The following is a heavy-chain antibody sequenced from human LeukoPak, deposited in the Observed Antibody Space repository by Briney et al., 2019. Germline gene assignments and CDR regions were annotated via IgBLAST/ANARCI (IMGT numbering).Heavy chain of an antibody. CDR1: GFTFRSYG. CDR2: IGYDGSSK. D-gene: IGHD1-26*01. Sequence: GGSLRLFCAAPGFTFRSYGTHWVPHAPGKGREWVTFIGYDGSSKYYADSAKGGFTISRDNSKNTLYLQMNSLRAEDTAVYYCAKDFVVGATYGAFDIWGQGTMVTVSS. J-gene: IGHJ3*02. CDR3: AKDFVVGATYGAFDI. V-gene: IGHV3-30*02.